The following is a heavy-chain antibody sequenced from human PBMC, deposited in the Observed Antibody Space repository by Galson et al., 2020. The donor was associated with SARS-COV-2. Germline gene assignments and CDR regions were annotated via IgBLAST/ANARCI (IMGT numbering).Heavy chain of an antibody. CDR3: ARQVDSFPYYYDS. V-gene: IGHV4-59*08. D-gene: IGHD5-12*01. CDR1: GGCISSYY. J-gene: IGHJ4*02. Sequence: SQTLSLTCTVSGGCISSYYWSWLRQPPGKGLEWIGYIYYSVSTNYNPSLKSRVTISIDTSKNQFSLKLSSVTAADTAMYYCARQVDSFPYYYDSWGQGTLVTVSS. CDR2: IYYSVST.